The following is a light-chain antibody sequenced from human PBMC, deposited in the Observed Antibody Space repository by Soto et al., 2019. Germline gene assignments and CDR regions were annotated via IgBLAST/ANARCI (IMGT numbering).Light chain of an antibody. CDR1: NIGSKS. J-gene: IGLJ1*01. Sequence: SYELTQPPSVSVAPGKTARISCGGKNIGSKSVHWYQQKPGQAPVLVIYYDSDRPSGIPERFSGSNSGNTATLTISRVEAGDEAEYYCQVWDSSSDHYVFGTGTKLTVL. CDR3: QVWDSSSDHYV. CDR2: YDS. V-gene: IGLV3-21*04.